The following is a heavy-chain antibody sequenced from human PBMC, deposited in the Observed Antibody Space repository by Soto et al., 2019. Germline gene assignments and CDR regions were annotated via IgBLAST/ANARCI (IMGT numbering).Heavy chain of an antibody. CDR1: GFTFSSYS. CDR3: AGGPSGDYERTALYYYLDV. D-gene: IGHD4-17*01. J-gene: IGHJ6*03. CDR2: ISSSSSYI. Sequence: EVQLVESGGGLVKPGGSLRLSCAASGFTFSSYSMNWVRQAPGKGLEWVSSISSSSSYIYYADSVKGRFTISRDNAKNALYLQMNSLRAEDTAVYYCAGGPSGDYERTALYYYLDVGGKGTTVTVSS. V-gene: IGHV3-21*01.